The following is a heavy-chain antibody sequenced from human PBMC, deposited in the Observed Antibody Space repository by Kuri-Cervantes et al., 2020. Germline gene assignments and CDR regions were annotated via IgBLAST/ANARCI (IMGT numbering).Heavy chain of an antibody. Sequence: ETLSLTCAASGFTVSSNYMSWVRQAPGKGLEWVSVIYSGGSTHYADSVKGRFTISRDNSKNTLYLQMNSLRAEDTAVYYRARGYYDSSGYYYGMDVWGQGTTVTVSS. CDR2: IYSGGST. V-gene: IGHV3-53*01. CDR3: ARGYYDSSGYYYGMDV. J-gene: IGHJ6*02. CDR1: GFTVSSNY. D-gene: IGHD3-22*01.